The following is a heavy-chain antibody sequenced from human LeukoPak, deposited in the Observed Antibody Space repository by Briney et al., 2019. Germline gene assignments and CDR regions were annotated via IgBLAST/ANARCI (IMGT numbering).Heavy chain of an antibody. CDR1: GGSISSYY. Sequence: SETLSLTCTVSGGSISSYYWSWIRQPPGKGLEWIGYIYYSGSTNYNPSLKSRVTISVDTSKNQFSLKLSSVTAADTAVYYCARQVYGDYFDYWGQGTLVTVSS. CDR3: ARQVYGDYFDY. V-gene: IGHV4-59*01. D-gene: IGHD4-17*01. CDR2: IYYSGST. J-gene: IGHJ4*02.